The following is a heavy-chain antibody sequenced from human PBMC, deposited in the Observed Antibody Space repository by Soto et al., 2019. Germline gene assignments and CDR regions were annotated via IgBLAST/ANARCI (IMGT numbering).Heavy chain of an antibody. V-gene: IGHV3-30*03. Sequence: PGGSLRLSCAASGFTFSSYGMHWVRQAPGKGLEWVAVISYDGSNKYYADSVKGRLTISRDNSKNTLYLQMNSLRAEDTAVYFCARGLGREPPRGYWGQGTPVTVSS. CDR1: GFTFSSYG. CDR2: ISYDGSNK. D-gene: IGHD2-15*01. J-gene: IGHJ4*02. CDR3: ARGLGREPPRGY.